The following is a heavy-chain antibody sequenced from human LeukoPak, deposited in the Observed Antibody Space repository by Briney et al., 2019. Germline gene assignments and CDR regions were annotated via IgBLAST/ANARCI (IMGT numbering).Heavy chain of an antibody. CDR1: GGSFSGYY. Sequence: PSETLSLTCAVYGGSFSGYYWSWIRQPPGKGLEWIGEINHSGSTNYNPSLKSRVTISVDTSKNQFSLELSSVTAADTAVYYCARVFGYSYGYRFDYWGQGTLVTVSS. D-gene: IGHD5-18*01. J-gene: IGHJ4*02. CDR3: ARVFGYSYGYRFDY. CDR2: INHSGST. V-gene: IGHV4-34*01.